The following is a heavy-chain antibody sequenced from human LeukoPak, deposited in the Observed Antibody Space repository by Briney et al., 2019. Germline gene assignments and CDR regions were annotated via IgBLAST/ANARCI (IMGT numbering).Heavy chain of an antibody. V-gene: IGHV3-30*02. J-gene: IGHJ4*02. D-gene: IGHD3-10*01. CDR1: GFTFSSYG. CDR2: IRYDGSNK. CDR3: AKSTHYYGSGSYYDY. Sequence: GGSLRLSCAASGFTFSSYGMHWVRQAPGKGLEWVAFIRYDGSNKYYADSVKGRFTISRDNSKNTLYLQMNSLRAEDTAVYYCAKSTHYYGSGSYYDYWGQGTVVTVSS.